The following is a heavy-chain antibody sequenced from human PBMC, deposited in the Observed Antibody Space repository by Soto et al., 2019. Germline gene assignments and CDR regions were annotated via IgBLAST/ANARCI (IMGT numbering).Heavy chain of an antibody. V-gene: IGHV1-2*02. J-gene: IGHJ6*02. CDR1: GYTFTGYY. Sequence: GASVKVSCKASGYTFTGYYMHWVRQAPGQGLEWMGWINPNSGGTNYAQKFQGRVTMTRDTSISTAYMELSRLRSDDTAVYYCARTPRYVLDYYYGMDVWGQGTTVTVSS. CDR2: INPNSGGT. CDR3: ARTPRYVLDYYYGMDV. D-gene: IGHD3-9*01.